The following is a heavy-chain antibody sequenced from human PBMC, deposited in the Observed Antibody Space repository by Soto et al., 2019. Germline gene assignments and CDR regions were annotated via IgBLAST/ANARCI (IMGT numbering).Heavy chain of an antibody. V-gene: IGHV1-69*04. CDR3: AQNPRAVAAMHMDV. CDR1: GGTFSSYA. CDR2: IIPILGIG. Sequence: QVQLVQSGAEVKKPGSSVKVSCKASGGTFSSYAFNWVRQAPGQGLEWMGRIIPILGIGDYAQRFQGRGTITADKSTSTVYMELSSLRSEDTAVYYCAQNPRAVAAMHMDVWGKGTMVTVSS. D-gene: IGHD6-19*01. J-gene: IGHJ6*03.